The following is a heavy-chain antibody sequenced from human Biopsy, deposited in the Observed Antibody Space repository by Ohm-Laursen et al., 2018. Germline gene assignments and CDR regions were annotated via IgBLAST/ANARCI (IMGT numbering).Heavy chain of an antibody. CDR2: INTAAEAT. CDR1: GYTFGNYY. V-gene: IGHV1-46*01. Sequence: GASVKVSCKASGYTFGNYYTNWVRKVPGQGLEWLGVINTAAEATMYVQKFQDRITMTRDTSTNTVYMDLTSLTSEDTAVYYCARESPLRLGVCGAIRCFKEVFGMDVWGQGTTVIVSS. D-gene: IGHD2-21*01. J-gene: IGHJ6*02. CDR3: ARESPLRLGVCGAIRCFKEVFGMDV.